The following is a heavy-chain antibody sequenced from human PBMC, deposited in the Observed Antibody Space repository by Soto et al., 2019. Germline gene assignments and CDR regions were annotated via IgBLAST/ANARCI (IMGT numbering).Heavy chain of an antibody. CDR3: ARASRAVTTTGAFDY. D-gene: IGHD3-3*01. Sequence: QVPLQESGPGLVKPSETLSLTCTVSGGSISSYYWSWIRQPPGKGLEWIGYIYYSGSTNYNPSLKSRVTLSADRYNTQYSLKLSSVTAADTAGYYYARASRAVTTTGAFDYWGQGTLVTVSS. J-gene: IGHJ4*02. CDR2: IYYSGST. CDR1: GGSISSYY. V-gene: IGHV4-59*01.